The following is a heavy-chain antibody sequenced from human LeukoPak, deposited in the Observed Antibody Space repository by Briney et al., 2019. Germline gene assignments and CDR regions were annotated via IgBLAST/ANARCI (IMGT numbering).Heavy chain of an antibody. CDR1: GYTFTSYG. V-gene: IGHV1-18*01. J-gene: IGHJ4*02. CDR3: ARDLRHTNYHFYY. D-gene: IGHD4-11*01. Sequence: ASVKVSCKASGYTFTSYGISWVRQAPGQGLEWMGWISAYSGNTNYAQKLQGRVTMTTDTSTSTAYMELRRLRSHDTAVYYCARDLRHTNYHFYYWGQGALVTVSS. CDR2: ISAYSGNT.